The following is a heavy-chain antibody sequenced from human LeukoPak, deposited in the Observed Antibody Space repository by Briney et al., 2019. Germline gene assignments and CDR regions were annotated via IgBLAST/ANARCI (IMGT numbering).Heavy chain of an antibody. V-gene: IGHV4-30-2*01. D-gene: IGHD1-26*01. Sequence: PSETLSLTCAVSGGSISSGGYSWSWIRQPPGKGLEWIGYIYHSGSTYYNPSLKSRVTISVDRSKNQFSLKLSSVTAADTAVYYCARGPHWSPLKYSGSYYRHYAFDIWGQGTMVTVSS. CDR1: GGSISSGGYS. J-gene: IGHJ3*02. CDR2: IYHSGST. CDR3: ARGPHWSPLKYSGSYYRHYAFDI.